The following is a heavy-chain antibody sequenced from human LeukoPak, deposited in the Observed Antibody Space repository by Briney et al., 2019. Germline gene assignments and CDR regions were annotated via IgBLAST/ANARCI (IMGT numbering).Heavy chain of an antibody. V-gene: IGHV3-23*01. D-gene: IGHD4-11*01. Sequence: GGSLRLSCTASGFTFSSYGMNWVRQAPGKGLEWVSGIGAGGTFTYYADSVKGRFTIFRDNSRNTLYLQMNSLRADDTAVYYCAEDLDYTTYGYYFDYWGQGTLVTVSS. J-gene: IGHJ4*02. CDR1: GFTFSSYG. CDR2: IGAGGTFT. CDR3: AEDLDYTTYGYYFDY.